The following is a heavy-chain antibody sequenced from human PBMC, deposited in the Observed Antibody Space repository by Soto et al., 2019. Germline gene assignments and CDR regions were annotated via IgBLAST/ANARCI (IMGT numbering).Heavy chain of an antibody. CDR1: GFSLSNARMG. J-gene: IGHJ2*01. V-gene: IGHV2-26*01. Sequence: QVTLKESGPVLVKPTETLTLTCTVSGFSLSNARMGVSWIRQPPGKALEWLAHIFSNDEKSYSTSLKSRLTISKDTSKSQVVLTMTNMDPGDTATYYCARIGDYYGSGSYPWYFDLWGRGTLVTVSS. CDR3: ARIGDYYGSGSYPWYFDL. D-gene: IGHD3-10*01. CDR2: IFSNDEK.